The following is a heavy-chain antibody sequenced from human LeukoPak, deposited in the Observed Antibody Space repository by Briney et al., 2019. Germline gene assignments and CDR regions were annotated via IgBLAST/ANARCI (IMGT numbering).Heavy chain of an antibody. V-gene: IGHV3-74*01. CDR1: GFTFSSYW. D-gene: IGHD5-24*01. Sequence: PGGSLRLSCAASGFTFSSYWMHWVRQAPGKGLVWVSRINSDGSSTSYADSVKGRFTISRDNAKNTLYLQMNSLRAEDTAVYYCARDGGRGATSPIYYYYYTDVWGKGTTVTVSS. CDR2: INSDGSST. J-gene: IGHJ6*03. CDR3: ARDGGRGATSPIYYYYYTDV.